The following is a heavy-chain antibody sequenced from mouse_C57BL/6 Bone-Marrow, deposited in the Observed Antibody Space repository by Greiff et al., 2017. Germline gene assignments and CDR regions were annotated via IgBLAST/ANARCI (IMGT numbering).Heavy chain of an antibody. Sequence: VQLQQPGAELVMPGASVKLSCKASGYTFTSYWMHWVKQRPGQGLEWIGEIDPSDSYTNYNQKFKGKSTLTVDKSSSTAYMQLSSLTSEDSAVYYCARADGAYYSILDYWGQGTTLTVSS. D-gene: IGHD2-5*01. CDR3: ARADGAYYSILDY. CDR1: GYTFTSYW. V-gene: IGHV1-69*01. J-gene: IGHJ2*01. CDR2: IDPSDSYT.